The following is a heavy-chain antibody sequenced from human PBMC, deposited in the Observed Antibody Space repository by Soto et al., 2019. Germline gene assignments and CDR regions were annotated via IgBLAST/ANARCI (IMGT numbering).Heavy chain of an antibody. D-gene: IGHD6-19*01. CDR2: IYYSGST. CDR3: ARRRSSGWYDYFDY. Sequence: LSLTYTFSGGSISSYYWSWIRQPPGKGLEWIGYIYYSGSTNYNPSLKSRVTISVDTSKNQFSLKLSSVTAADTAVYYCARRRSSGWYDYFDYWGQGTLVTVSS. V-gene: IGHV4-59*08. CDR1: GGSISSYY. J-gene: IGHJ4*02.